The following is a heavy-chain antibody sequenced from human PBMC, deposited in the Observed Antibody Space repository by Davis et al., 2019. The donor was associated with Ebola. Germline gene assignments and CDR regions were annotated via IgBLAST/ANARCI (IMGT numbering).Heavy chain of an antibody. V-gene: IGHV3-23*01. D-gene: IGHD6-13*01. CDR2: ISGSGGST. Sequence: GESLKISCAASGFTFSSYAMSWVRQAPGKGLEWVSAISGSGGSTYYADSVKGRFTISRDNSKNTLYLQMSSLRAEDTAVYYCVKGPPIAAAGTFDYWGQGTLVTVSS. CDR3: VKGPPIAAAGTFDY. CDR1: GFTFSSYA. J-gene: IGHJ4*02.